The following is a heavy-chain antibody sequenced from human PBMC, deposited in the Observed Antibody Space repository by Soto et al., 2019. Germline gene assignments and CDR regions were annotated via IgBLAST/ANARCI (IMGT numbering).Heavy chain of an antibody. V-gene: IGHV4-30-4*01. CDR1: GASVAGGSYY. Sequence: QVQLRESGPGLVKPSQTLSLTCSVSGASVAGGSYYWSWVRQPPGKGLEWIGYIPSRGRPFYNPSPTSRATIPAATPKNQVAIQLTFVPAGAPGVYYCPRATYRGYNSAPWGQATLVTAPS. D-gene: IGHD1-1*01. J-gene: IGHJ5*02. CDR3: PRATYRGYNSAP. CDR2: IPSRGRP.